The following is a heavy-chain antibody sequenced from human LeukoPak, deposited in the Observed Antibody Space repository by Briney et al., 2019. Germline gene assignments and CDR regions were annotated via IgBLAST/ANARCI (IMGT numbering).Heavy chain of an antibody. CDR3: ARAAGELLYYYGMDV. D-gene: IGHD1-7*01. Sequence: SVKVSCKASGYTFTSYYMHWVRQAPGQGLEWMGGIIPIFGTANYAQKFQGRVTITADESTSTAYMELSSLRSEDTAVYYCARAAGELLYYYGMDVWGQGTTVTVSS. CDR1: GYTFTSYY. V-gene: IGHV1-69*13. J-gene: IGHJ6*02. CDR2: IIPIFGTA.